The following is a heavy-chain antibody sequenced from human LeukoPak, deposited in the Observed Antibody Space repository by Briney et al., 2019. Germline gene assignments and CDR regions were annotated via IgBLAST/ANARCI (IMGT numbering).Heavy chain of an antibody. Sequence: GGSLRLSCAATGFAFSNFNMNWVRQAPGKGLGWVSYISGTGTTTYYPGSVKGRFTISRENAKNSLYLQMNSLRAGDTAVYYCARAKDSSSSGDAFDIWGQGTMVTVSS. D-gene: IGHD6-6*01. V-gene: IGHV3-48*01. CDR1: GFAFSNFN. CDR3: ARAKDSSSSGDAFDI. CDR2: ISGTGTTT. J-gene: IGHJ3*02.